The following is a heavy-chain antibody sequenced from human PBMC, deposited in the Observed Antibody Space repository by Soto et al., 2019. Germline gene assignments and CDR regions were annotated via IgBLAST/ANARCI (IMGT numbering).Heavy chain of an antibody. CDR3: ARPMVRGVSRSTNDYYYYYGMDV. J-gene: IGHJ6*02. D-gene: IGHD3-10*01. Sequence: SETLSLTCTVSGGSISSSSYYWGWIRQPPGKGLEWIGSIYYSGSTYYNPSLKSRVTISVDTSKNQFSLKLSSVTAADTAVYYCARPMVRGVSRSTNDYYYYYGMDVWGQGTTVTVSS. CDR1: GGSISSSSYY. CDR2: IYYSGST. V-gene: IGHV4-39*01.